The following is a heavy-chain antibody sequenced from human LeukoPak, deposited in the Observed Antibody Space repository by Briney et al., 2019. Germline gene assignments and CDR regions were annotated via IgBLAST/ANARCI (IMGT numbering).Heavy chain of an antibody. CDR3: AREPIDATVTTGSWFDP. Sequence: KPSETLSLTCAVYGGSFSGYYWSWIRQPPGKGLEWIGEINHSGSTNYNPSLKSRVTISVDTSKNQFSLRLSSVTAADTAVYYCAREPIDATVTTGSWFDPWGQGTLVTVSS. CDR1: GGSFSGYY. V-gene: IGHV4-34*01. CDR2: INHSGST. J-gene: IGHJ5*02. D-gene: IGHD4-17*01.